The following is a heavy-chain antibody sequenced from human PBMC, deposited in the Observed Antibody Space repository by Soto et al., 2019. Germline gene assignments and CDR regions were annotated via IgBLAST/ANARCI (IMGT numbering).Heavy chain of an antibody. Sequence: EVQLLESGGGGVQPGGSLRLSCAASGFIFSDYAMTWVRQTPGKGLEWVSAITSSGSSTYFADSLKGRVTISRDNSKNTLSLQMDSLRVEDTAIYYCAKGVEGCVVSSFDSCGQGALVTVSS. CDR1: GFIFSDYA. CDR2: ITSSGSST. CDR3: AKGVEGCVVSSFDS. J-gene: IGHJ4*02. D-gene: IGHD2-15*01. V-gene: IGHV3-23*01.